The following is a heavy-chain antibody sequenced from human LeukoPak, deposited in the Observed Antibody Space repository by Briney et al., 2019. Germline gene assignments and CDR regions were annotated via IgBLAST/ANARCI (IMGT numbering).Heavy chain of an antibody. CDR3: ARGPYYYDSSGYPIPEYYFDY. Sequence: ASVKVSCKASGYTFTSYDINWVRQATGQGLEWMGWMNPNSGNTGYAQKFQGRVTMTRNTSISTAYMELSSLRSEDTAVYYCARGPYYYDSSGYPIPEYYFDYWGQGTLVTVSS. V-gene: IGHV1-8*01. CDR1: GYTFTSYD. CDR2: MNPNSGNT. D-gene: IGHD3-22*01. J-gene: IGHJ4*02.